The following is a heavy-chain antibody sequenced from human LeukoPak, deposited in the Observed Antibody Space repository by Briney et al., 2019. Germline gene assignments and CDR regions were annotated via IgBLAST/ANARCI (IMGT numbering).Heavy chain of an antibody. J-gene: IGHJ5*02. Sequence: SETLSLTCTVSGGSISSYYWSWIRQPPGKGLEWIGYIYYSGSTNYNPSLKGRVTISVDTSKNQFSLKLSSVTAADTAVYYCARDLRAASNWFDPWGQGTLVTVSS. D-gene: IGHD3-3*01. CDR3: ARDLRAASNWFDP. CDR1: GGSISSYY. V-gene: IGHV4-59*01. CDR2: IYYSGST.